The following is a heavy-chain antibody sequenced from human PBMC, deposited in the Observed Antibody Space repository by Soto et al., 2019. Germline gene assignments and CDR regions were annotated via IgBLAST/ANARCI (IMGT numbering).Heavy chain of an antibody. J-gene: IGHJ4*02. CDR2: IIPIFGTA. D-gene: IGHD2-2*01. Sequence: SVKVSCKASGGTFSSYAISWVRQAPGQGLEWMGGIIPIFGTANYAQKFQGRVTITADESTSTTYMELSSLRSEDTAVYYCARDLIEQYFSSTSCYPGFDYGGQGTLVTVSS. CDR1: GGTFSSYA. CDR3: ARDLIEQYFSSTSCYPGFDY. V-gene: IGHV1-69*13.